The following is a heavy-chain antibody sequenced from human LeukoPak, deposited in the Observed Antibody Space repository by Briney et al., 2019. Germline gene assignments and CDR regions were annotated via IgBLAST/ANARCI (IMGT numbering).Heavy chain of an antibody. J-gene: IGHJ4*02. V-gene: IGHV4-59*01. D-gene: IGHD3-16*01. CDR1: GGSISGWY. CDR2: IYGSGYT. Sequence: SETLSLTCTVSGGSISGWYWSWIRQPPGKGLEWIGYIYGSGYTNYNPSLKSRVTMPIDTSKNHFSLKLTSVTAADTAVYYCVRVGDYAVRDWGQGILVTVSS. CDR3: VRVGDYAVRD.